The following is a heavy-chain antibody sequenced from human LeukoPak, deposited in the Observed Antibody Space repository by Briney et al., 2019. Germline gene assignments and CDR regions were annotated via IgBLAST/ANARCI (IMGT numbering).Heavy chain of an antibody. D-gene: IGHD3-22*01. J-gene: IGHJ4*02. Sequence: SETLSLTCAVSGGSISSYYWSWIRQPPGKGLEWIGYIYYSGSTYYNPSLKSRVTISVDTSKNQFSLKLTSVTAADTAVYYCARDSHTSGYYTYYFDYWGQGTLVTVSS. CDR3: ARDSHTSGYYTYYFDY. CDR2: IYYSGST. CDR1: GGSISSYY. V-gene: IGHV4-30-4*08.